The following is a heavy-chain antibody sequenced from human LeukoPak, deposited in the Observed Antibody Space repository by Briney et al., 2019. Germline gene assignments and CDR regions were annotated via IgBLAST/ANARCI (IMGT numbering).Heavy chain of an antibody. CDR2: ISGSGGST. CDR3: AKGHVERGYSYGYVGYFDH. CDR1: GFTFSSYA. D-gene: IGHD5-18*01. V-gene: IGHV3-23*01. J-gene: IGHJ4*02. Sequence: GGSLRLSCAASGFTFSSYAMSWVRQAPGKGLEWVSAISGSGGSTYYADSVKGRFTISRDNSKNTLYLQMNSLRAEDTAVYYCAKGHVERGYSYGYVGYFDHWGQGTLVTVSS.